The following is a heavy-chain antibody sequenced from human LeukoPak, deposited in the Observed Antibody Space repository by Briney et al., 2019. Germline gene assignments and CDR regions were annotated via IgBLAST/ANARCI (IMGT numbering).Heavy chain of an antibody. CDR2: INPNSGGT. CDR1: GYTFTGYY. CDR3: ARDWDYYYGSSGYLDS. D-gene: IGHD3-22*01. J-gene: IGHJ4*02. V-gene: IGHV1-2*06. Sequence: ASVKVSCKASGYTFTGYYMHWVRQAPGQGLEWMGRINPNSGGTNYAQKFQGRVTMTRDTSISTAYMELSRLRSDDTAVYYCARDWDYYYGSSGYLDSWGQGTLVTVSS.